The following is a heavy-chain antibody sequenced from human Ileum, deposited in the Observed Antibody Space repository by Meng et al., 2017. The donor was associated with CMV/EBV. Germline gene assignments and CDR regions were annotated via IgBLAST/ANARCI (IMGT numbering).Heavy chain of an antibody. V-gene: IGHV2-5*02. CDR1: GFSLTTTGVG. J-gene: IGHJ4*02. Sequence: QVTVKGSVPTLVKPTQTLPLTCTFSGFSLTTTGVGVGWIRQPPGKALEWLAIIYWDGDRRYNPSLRSRLTIMKDTSGNQVVLKMADMDPVDTATYYCAQTSTGNIPFSYLFDYWGQGALVTVSS. CDR2: IYWDGDR. D-gene: IGHD3-10*01. CDR3: AQTSTGNIPFSYLFDY.